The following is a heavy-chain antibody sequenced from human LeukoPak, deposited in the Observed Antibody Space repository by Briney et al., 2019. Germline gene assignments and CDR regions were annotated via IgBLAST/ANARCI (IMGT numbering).Heavy chain of an antibody. D-gene: IGHD3-3*01. Sequence: PSGTLSLTCAVSGGSISSSNWWSWVRQPPGKGLEWIGEIYHSGSTNYNPSLKSRVTISVDKSKNQFSLKLSSVTAADTAVYYCARLYYDFWSGFYYYYYMDVWGKGTTVTVSS. V-gene: IGHV4-4*02. CDR3: ARLYYDFWSGFYYYYYMDV. J-gene: IGHJ6*03. CDR2: IYHSGST. CDR1: GGSISSSNW.